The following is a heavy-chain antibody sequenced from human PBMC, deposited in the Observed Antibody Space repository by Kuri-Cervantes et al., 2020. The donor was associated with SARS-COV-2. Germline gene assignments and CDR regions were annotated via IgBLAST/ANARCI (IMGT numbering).Heavy chain of an antibody. CDR2: INHSGST. D-gene: IGHD3-22*01. Sequence: SETLSLTCTVSGGSISSSSYYWGWIRQPPGKGLEWIGEINHSGSTNYNPSLKSRVTISVDTSKNQFSLKLSSVTAADTAVYYCARGRPYYYDSSGRGFFDYWGQGTLVTVSS. CDR1: GGSISSSSYY. J-gene: IGHJ4*02. V-gene: IGHV4-39*07. CDR3: ARGRPYYYDSSGRGFFDY.